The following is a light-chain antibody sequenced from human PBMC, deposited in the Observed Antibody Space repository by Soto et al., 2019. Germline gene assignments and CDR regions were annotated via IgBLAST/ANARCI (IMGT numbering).Light chain of an antibody. CDR1: QSVSSSY. Sequence: EIVLTQSPGTLSLSPGETATLSCRASQSVSSSYLAWYQQKPGQAPRLLIYGASSRATGITDRFSGSGSGTDFTLTISRLEPEDFAVYHCQQYDRSPWTFGQGTKVKIK. J-gene: IGKJ1*01. V-gene: IGKV3-20*01. CDR3: QQYDRSPWT. CDR2: GAS.